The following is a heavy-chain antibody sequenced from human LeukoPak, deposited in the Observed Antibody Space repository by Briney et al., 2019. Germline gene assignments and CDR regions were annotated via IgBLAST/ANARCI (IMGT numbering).Heavy chain of an antibody. CDR3: VKGVDSFTTVVTPGR. V-gene: IGHV3-30*02. Sequence: GGSLRLSCAASGFTFSSYGMHWVRQAPGKGLEWVAFIRYDGSHKYYADSVKGRFTISRDNSKNTLYLQLNSLRAEDTAVYYCVKGVDSFTTVVTPGRWGQGTLVTVSS. D-gene: IGHD4-23*01. J-gene: IGHJ4*02. CDR1: GFTFSSYG. CDR2: IRYDGSHK.